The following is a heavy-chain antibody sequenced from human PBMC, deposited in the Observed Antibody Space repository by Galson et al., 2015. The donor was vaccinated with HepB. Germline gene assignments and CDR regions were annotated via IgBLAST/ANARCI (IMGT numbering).Heavy chain of an antibody. V-gene: IGHV1-3*01. CDR1: GYTFTSYA. CDR2: INAGNGNT. CDR3: ARDLLLGYYYYGMDV. J-gene: IGHJ6*02. D-gene: IGHD3-10*01. Sequence: SVKVSCKASGYTFTSYAMHWVRQAPGQRLEWMGWINAGNGNTKYSQKFQGRVTITRDTSTSTAYMELSSLRSEDTAVYYCARDLLLGYYYYGMDVWGQGTTVTVSS.